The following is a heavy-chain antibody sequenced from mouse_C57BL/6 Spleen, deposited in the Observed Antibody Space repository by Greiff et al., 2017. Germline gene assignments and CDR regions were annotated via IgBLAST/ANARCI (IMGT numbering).Heavy chain of an antibody. Sequence: EVQLQQSGPELVKPGASVKIPCKASGYTFTDYNMDWVKQSHGKSLEWIGDINPNNGGTIYNQKFKGKATLTVDKSSSTAYMELRSLTSEDTAVYYCARPRDRGYYFDYWGQGTTLTVSS. CDR3: ARPRDRGYYFDY. D-gene: IGHD3-3*01. J-gene: IGHJ2*01. V-gene: IGHV1-18*01. CDR1: GYTFTDYN. CDR2: INPNNGGT.